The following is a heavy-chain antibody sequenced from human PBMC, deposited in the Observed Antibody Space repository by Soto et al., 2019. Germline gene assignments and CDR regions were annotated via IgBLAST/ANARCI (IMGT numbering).Heavy chain of an antibody. J-gene: IGHJ6*02. CDR3: AKDLGGGYSYGYEAGMDV. CDR1: GFTFSSYG. D-gene: IGHD5-18*01. Sequence: PGGSLRLSCAASGFTFSSYGMHWVRQAPGKGLEWVAVISYDGSNKYYADSVKGRFTISRDNSKNTLYLQMNSLRAEDTAVYYCAKDLGGGYSYGYEAGMDVWGQGTTVTVSS. CDR2: ISYDGSNK. V-gene: IGHV3-30*18.